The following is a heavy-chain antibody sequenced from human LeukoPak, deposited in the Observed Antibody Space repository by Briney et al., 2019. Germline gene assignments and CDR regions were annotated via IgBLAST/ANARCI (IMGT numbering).Heavy chain of an antibody. CDR3: AKDKYSSSRSSYFDY. Sequence: GGSLRLSCAASGFTFDDYAMHWVRQAPGKGLEWVSGISWNSGNIGYADSRFTISRDNAKNSLYLQMNSLGAEDTALYYCAKDKYSSSRSSYFDYWGQGTLVTVSS. CDR2: ISWNSGNI. CDR1: GFTFDDYA. J-gene: IGHJ4*02. D-gene: IGHD6-13*01. V-gene: IGHV3-9*01.